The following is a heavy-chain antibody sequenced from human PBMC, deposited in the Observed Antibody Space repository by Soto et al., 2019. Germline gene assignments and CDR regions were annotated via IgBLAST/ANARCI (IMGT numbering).Heavy chain of an antibody. D-gene: IGHD5-18*01. Sequence: SETLSLTCTVSGRSISSYYLSWIRQPPGKGLEWIGYIYYSGSTNYNPSLKSRVTISVDTSKNQFSLKLSSVTAADTALYYCASSPLTLYSYGTSLYYHYMDVCGTGTTVTVSS. CDR1: GRSISSYY. J-gene: IGHJ6*03. CDR3: ASSPLTLYSYGTSLYYHYMDV. CDR2: IYYSGST. V-gene: IGHV4-59*08.